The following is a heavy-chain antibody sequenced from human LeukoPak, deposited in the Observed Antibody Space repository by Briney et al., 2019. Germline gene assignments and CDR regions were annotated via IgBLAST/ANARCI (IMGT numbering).Heavy chain of an antibody. CDR2: IYYSGST. D-gene: IGHD5-24*01. V-gene: IGHV4-39*01. Sequence: PSETLPLTCSVSGGSIGRSSYFWGWIRQPPGKGPEWIGSIYYSGSTYYNPSLRRRVTISVDTSKNQFSLKFSSVTAADTAIYYCARVFEMATIRKLYYFDHWGQGTLVTVSS. J-gene: IGHJ4*02. CDR3: ARVFEMATIRKLYYFDH. CDR1: GGSIGRSSYF.